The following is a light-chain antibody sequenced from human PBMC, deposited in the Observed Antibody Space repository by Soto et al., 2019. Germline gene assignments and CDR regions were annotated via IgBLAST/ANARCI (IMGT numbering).Light chain of an antibody. J-gene: IGKJ1*01. CDR2: AAS. CDR1: QGIGDT. Sequence: EIVMTQSPATLSVSPGEGATLSCRASQGIGDTLAWYQQKPGKAPNLLIYAASSLHSGVPSRFSGSGSGTDFTLTISSLQPEDFATYYCQQSFSSPPWTFGQGTKVEIK. CDR3: QQSFSSPPWT. V-gene: IGKV1-39*01.